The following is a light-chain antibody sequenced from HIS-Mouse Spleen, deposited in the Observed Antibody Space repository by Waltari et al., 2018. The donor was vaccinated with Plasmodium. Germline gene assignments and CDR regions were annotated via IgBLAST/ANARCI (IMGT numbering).Light chain of an antibody. Sequence: QSALTQPASVSGSPGQSSTISCTATSSDVGRYNLVSWYQQHPGKAPKLMIYEGSKRPSGVSNRFSGSKSGNTASLTSSGLQAEDEADYYCCSYAGSSTVVFGGGTKLTVL. V-gene: IGLV2-23*01. CDR2: EGS. J-gene: IGLJ2*01. CDR1: SSDVGRYNL. CDR3: CSYAGSSTVV.